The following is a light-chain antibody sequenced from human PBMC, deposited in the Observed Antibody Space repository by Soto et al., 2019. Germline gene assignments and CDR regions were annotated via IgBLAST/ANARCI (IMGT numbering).Light chain of an antibody. CDR2: SAY. Sequence: DIQMTQSPSSLSASVGDRVTITCRASQSIRNYLNWFQQKPGNAHRLLIYSAYSLQSGVPSRFSGSGSGTDFTLTISSLQPEDFATYFCQQSHSTPYTFGQGTKLEI. CDR1: QSIRNY. CDR3: QQSHSTPYT. J-gene: IGKJ2*01. V-gene: IGKV1-39*01.